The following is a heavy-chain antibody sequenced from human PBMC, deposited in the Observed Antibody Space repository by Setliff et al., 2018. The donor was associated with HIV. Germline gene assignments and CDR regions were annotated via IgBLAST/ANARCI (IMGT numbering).Heavy chain of an antibody. V-gene: IGHV4-59*01. J-gene: IGHJ4*02. CDR3: ARVVPLRDSSGSIDY. CDR1: GGSISSYY. Sequence: SETLSLTCTVSGGSISSYYWSWIRQPPGKGLEWIGYIYYSGSTNYNPSLKSRVTISVDTSKNQFSLRLSSVTAADTAVYYCARVVPLRDSSGSIDYWGQGTLVTVSS. D-gene: IGHD6-19*01. CDR2: IYYSGST.